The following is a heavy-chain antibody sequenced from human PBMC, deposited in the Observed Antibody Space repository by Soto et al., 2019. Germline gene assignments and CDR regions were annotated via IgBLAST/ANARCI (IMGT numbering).Heavy chain of an antibody. V-gene: IGHV4-31*03. Sequence: QVQLQESGPGLVKPSQTLSLTCTVSGGSISSGGYYWSWIRQHPGKGLEWIGNIYYSGNTYYNPSLKSRVTISVDTYKNQFSLKLSSVPAAGTAVYYCARDLMRVGGSHNFDYWGQGTLVTVSS. CDR2: IYYSGNT. D-gene: IGHD1-26*01. CDR1: GGSISSGGYY. CDR3: ARDLMRVGGSHNFDY. J-gene: IGHJ4*02.